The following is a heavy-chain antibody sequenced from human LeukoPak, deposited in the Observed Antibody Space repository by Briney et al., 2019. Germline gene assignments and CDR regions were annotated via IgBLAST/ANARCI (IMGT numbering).Heavy chain of an antibody. CDR3: ARLEYSSSLYY. V-gene: IGHV4-39*01. Sequence: SETLSLTCTVSGGSISSSSYYWGWIRQPPGKGLEWIGSIYYSGSTYYNPSLKSRVTISVDTSKNQFSLKLSSVTAADTAVYYRARLEYSSSLYYWGQGTLVTVSS. J-gene: IGHJ4*02. CDR1: GGSISSSSYY. D-gene: IGHD6-6*01. CDR2: IYYSGST.